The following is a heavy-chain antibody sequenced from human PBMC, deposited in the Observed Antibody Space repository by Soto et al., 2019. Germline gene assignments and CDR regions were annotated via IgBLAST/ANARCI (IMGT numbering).Heavy chain of an antibody. Sequence: EVQLLESGGGLAQPGGSLRFSCAASGFTFSSYAMNWVRQAPGKGLEWVSVISGSSDSTYYADSVKGRFTISRDNSKNTLYLQMNSLRAEDTAIYYCARRGSGSYYDYWGQGTLVTVSS. CDR3: ARRGSGSYYDY. D-gene: IGHD1-26*01. J-gene: IGHJ4*02. V-gene: IGHV3-23*01. CDR2: ISGSSDST. CDR1: GFTFSSYA.